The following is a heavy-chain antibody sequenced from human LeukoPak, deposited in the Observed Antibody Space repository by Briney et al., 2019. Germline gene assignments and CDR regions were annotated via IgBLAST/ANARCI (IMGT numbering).Heavy chain of an antibody. J-gene: IGHJ4*02. V-gene: IGHV1-69*04. D-gene: IGHD6-13*01. CDR3: ARDQLDSSSWYSDY. CDR2: IIPILGIA. CDR1: GGTFSSYA. Sequence: GASVKVSCKASGGTFSSYAISWVRQAPGQGLEWMGRIIPILGIANYAQKFQGRVTITADKSTSTAYMELSSLRSEDTAVYYCARDQLDSSSWYSDYWGQGTLVTVSS.